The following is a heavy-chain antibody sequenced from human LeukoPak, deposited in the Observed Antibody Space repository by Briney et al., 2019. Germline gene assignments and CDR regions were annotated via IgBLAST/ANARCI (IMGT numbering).Heavy chain of an antibody. CDR3: ARHRGATVAHNWFDP. CDR2: MNHSGSA. J-gene: IGHJ5*02. CDR1: GVSFSGYD. V-gene: IGHV4-34*01. Sequence: SETLSLTCAVYGVSFSGYDWTWIRQPPGKGLEWIREMNHSGSANYNPSLKSRVTISVDTSNNQCSLRLSSVTAADTAVYCCARHRGATVAHNWFDPWGQGILVTASS. D-gene: IGHD6-19*01.